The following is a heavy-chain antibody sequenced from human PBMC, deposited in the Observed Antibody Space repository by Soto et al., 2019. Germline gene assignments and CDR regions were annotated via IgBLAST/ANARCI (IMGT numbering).Heavy chain of an antibody. V-gene: IGHV4-31*03. J-gene: IGHJ5*02. CDR2: VYYSGFT. CDR1: GGSITSGGYY. D-gene: IGHD3-9*01. CDR3: ARSIFP. Sequence: QVQLQESGPGLVKPSQTLSLTCTVSGGSITSGGYYWSWIRQHPGKGMEWIGYVYYSGFTYYNPARKSRGTMSVDASKNQFSLNLSSVPAAGTAVYYCARSIFPWGQGTLVTVSS.